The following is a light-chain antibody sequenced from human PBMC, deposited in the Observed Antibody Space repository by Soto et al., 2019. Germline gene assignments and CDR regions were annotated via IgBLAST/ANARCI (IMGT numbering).Light chain of an antibody. CDR3: QQRSNWLT. CDR1: QSVSSY. J-gene: IGKJ4*01. Sequence: EIVLTQSPATLSLSPGGRATLSCRASQSVSSYLAWYQQKPGQAPRLLIYDASNRATGIPARFSGSGSGTDFTLTFSSLEPEDFAVYYCQQRSNWLTFGGGTKVEIK. CDR2: DAS. V-gene: IGKV3-11*01.